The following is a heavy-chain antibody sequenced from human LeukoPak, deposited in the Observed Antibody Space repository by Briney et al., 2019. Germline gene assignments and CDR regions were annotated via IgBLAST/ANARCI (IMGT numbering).Heavy chain of an antibody. CDR1: GGSISSGDYY. CDR3: AREAVVVAAPDAFDI. Sequence: SQTLSLTCTVSGGSISSGDYYWSWIRQPPGKGLEWIGYIYYSGSTYYNPSLKSRVTTSVDTSKNQFSLKLSSVTAADTAVYYCAREAVVVAAPDAFDIWGQGTMVTVSS. J-gene: IGHJ3*02. V-gene: IGHV4-30-4*08. D-gene: IGHD2-15*01. CDR2: IYYSGST.